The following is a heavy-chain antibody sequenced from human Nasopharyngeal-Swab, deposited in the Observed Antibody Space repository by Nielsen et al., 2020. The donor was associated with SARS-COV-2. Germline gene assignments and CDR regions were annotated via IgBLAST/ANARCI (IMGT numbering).Heavy chain of an antibody. V-gene: IGHV2-70*11. CDR3: ARTLYYDILTGYSRGNYGMDV. D-gene: IGHD3-9*01. J-gene: IGHJ6*02. Sequence: WIRQPPGKALEWLARVDWDDGKYYSTSLKTRLTISKDTSKNQVVLTMTNMDPVDTAAYYCARTLYYDILTGYSRGNYGMDVWGQGTTVTVSS. CDR2: VDWDDGK.